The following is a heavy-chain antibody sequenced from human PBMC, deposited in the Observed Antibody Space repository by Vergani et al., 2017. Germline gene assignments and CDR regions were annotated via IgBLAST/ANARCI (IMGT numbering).Heavy chain of an antibody. CDR1: GFTFSSYA. J-gene: IGHJ4*02. V-gene: IGHV3-30-3*01. CDR3: AREIFPHLDY. D-gene: IGHD3-3*01. Sequence: QVQLVESGGGVVQPGRSLRLSCAASGFTFSSYAMHWVRQAPGKGLEWVAVISYDGSNKYYADSVKGRFTISRDNSKNTLYLQMNSLRAEDTAVYYCAREIFPHLDYWGQGTLVTVSS. CDR2: ISYDGSNK.